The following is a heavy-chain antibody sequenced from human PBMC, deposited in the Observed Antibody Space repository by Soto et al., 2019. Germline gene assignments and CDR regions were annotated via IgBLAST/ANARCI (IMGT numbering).Heavy chain of an antibody. J-gene: IGHJ3*02. CDR2: INPSGGST. V-gene: IGHV1-46*01. CDR1: GYTFTTYY. D-gene: IGHD6-19*01. Sequence: GASVKVSCKASGYTFTTYYIHWLRQAPGQGLEWMGIINPSGGSTTYAQKFQGRVTMTRDTSTSTVYMELSSLRSEDTAVFYCARDQGRAVGPDAFDIWGQGTMVTVSS. CDR3: ARDQGRAVGPDAFDI.